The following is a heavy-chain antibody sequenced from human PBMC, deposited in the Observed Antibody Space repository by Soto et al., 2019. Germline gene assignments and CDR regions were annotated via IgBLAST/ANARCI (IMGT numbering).Heavy chain of an antibody. CDR3: ARDPPYYDFRLAV. V-gene: IGHV3-66*01. J-gene: IGHJ6*02. D-gene: IGHD3-3*01. Sequence: PGGSLRLSCEASGFTFNSFGMHWVRQAPGKGLEWVSLIYSGGSTYYADSVKGRFTISRDNSKNTLYLQMNSLRAEDTAVYYCARDPPYYDFRLAVWGQGTTVTVPS. CDR2: IYSGGST. CDR1: GFTFNSFG.